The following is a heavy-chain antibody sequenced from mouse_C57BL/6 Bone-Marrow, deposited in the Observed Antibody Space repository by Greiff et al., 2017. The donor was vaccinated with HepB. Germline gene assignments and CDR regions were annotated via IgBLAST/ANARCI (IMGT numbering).Heavy chain of an antibody. D-gene: IGHD1-1*01. CDR2: IYPRSGNT. V-gene: IGHV1-81*01. CDR1: GYTFTSYG. Sequence: QVQLQQSGAELARPGASVKLSCKASGYTFTSYGISWVKQRTGQGLEWIGEIYPRSGNTYYNEKFKGKATLTADKSSSTAYLELRSLTSEDSAVYFCARNDYYGSNYWYFDVWGTGTTVTVSS. CDR3: ARNDYYGSNYWYFDV. J-gene: IGHJ1*03.